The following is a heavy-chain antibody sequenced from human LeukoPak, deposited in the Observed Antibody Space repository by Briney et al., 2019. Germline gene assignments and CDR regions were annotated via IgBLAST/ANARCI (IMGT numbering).Heavy chain of an antibody. J-gene: IGHJ4*02. CDR2: IIPILGIA. V-gene: IGHV1-69*04. D-gene: IGHD6-19*01. Sequence: RASVKVSCKASGGTFSSYAISWVRQAPGQGLEWMGRIIPILGIANYAQKFQGRVTITADKSTSTAYMELSSLRSEDTAVYYCARVHTIGWYRAGYWGQGALVTVSS. CDR3: ARVHTIGWYRAGY. CDR1: GGTFSSYA.